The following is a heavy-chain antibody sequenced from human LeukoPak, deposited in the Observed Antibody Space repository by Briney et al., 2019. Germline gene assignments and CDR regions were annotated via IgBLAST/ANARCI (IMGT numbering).Heavy chain of an antibody. CDR2: IFHSGIT. D-gene: IGHD1-26*01. J-gene: IGHJ4*02. Sequence: PSETLSLTCAVSGYSISSDYYWGWIRQPPGKGLEWFGSIFHSGITYYNPSLDARVTLSVDTSKNQFSQYVNSVTAADTAVYYCAGGAGPHHLDYWGQGTLVTVSS. CDR3: AGGAGPHHLDY. CDR1: GYSISSDYY. V-gene: IGHV4-38-2*01.